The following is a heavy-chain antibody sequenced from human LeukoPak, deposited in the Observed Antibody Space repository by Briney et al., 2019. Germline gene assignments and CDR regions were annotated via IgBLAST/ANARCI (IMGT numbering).Heavy chain of an antibody. CDR3: ARVSRDSSGYVDY. V-gene: IGHV3-21*01. CDR2: ISSSSSYI. J-gene: IGHJ4*02. D-gene: IGHD3-22*01. CDR1: GFTFSSYS. Sequence: GGSLRLSCAASGFTFSSYSMNWVRQAPGKGLEWVSSISSSSSYIYYADSVKGRFTISRDNAKNSLYLQMNSLRAEDTAVYYCARVSRDSSGYVDYWGQGTLVTVSS.